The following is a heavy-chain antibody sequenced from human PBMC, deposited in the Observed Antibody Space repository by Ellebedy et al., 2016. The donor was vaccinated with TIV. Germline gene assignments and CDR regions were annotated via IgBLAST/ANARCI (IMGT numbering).Heavy chain of an antibody. J-gene: IGHJ4*02. D-gene: IGHD1-14*01. CDR2: TYYRSRWSN. Sequence: SQTLSLTCFLFFSLVSSNSAACHCIRHSPSIGLEWLGRTYYRSRWSNDYAVSVKGRITVNPDTSKNQFSLQLNSMTPEDTAGYYCARDGTSYGFDSWGQGILVTVSS. V-gene: IGHV6-1*01. CDR3: ARDGTSYGFDS. CDR1: FSLVSSNSAA.